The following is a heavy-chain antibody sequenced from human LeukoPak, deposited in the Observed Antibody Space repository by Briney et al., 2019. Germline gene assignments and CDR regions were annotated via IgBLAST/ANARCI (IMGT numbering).Heavy chain of an antibody. CDR1: GFTFSSYW. D-gene: IGHD6-13*01. Sequence: GGSLRLSCAASGFTFSSYWMSWVRQAPGKGLEWVANIKQDGSEKYYVDSVKGRFTISRDNAKNSLYLQMNSLRAEDTAVYYCARAIYSSSGRAYYYYYYYMDVWGKGTTVTVSS. J-gene: IGHJ6*03. CDR2: IKQDGSEK. V-gene: IGHV3-7*01. CDR3: ARAIYSSSGRAYYYYYYYMDV.